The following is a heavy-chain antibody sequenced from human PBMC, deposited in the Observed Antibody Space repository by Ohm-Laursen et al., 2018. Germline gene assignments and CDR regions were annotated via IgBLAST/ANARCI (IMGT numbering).Heavy chain of an antibody. J-gene: IGHJ4*02. CDR2: IHSSGNT. D-gene: IGHD3-10*01. Sequence: SDTLSLTWTVSGGSFSPYYWGWIRQPAGKGLEWIGRIHSSGNTNYNPSLKSRVTMSVDTSKNQFSLKLSSVTAADTAVYYCGGRGYWGQGTLVTVSS. CDR1: GGSFSPYY. CDR3: GGRGY. V-gene: IGHV4-4*07.